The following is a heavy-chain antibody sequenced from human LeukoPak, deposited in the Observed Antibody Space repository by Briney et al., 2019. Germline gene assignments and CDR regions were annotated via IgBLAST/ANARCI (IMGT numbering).Heavy chain of an antibody. CDR2: ISYSANS. V-gene: IGHV4-39*01. J-gene: IGHJ4*02. CDR3: ARQCSSISCPIDY. CDR1: GDSVSSGGHY. Sequence: NSSETLSLTCTVSGDSVSSGGHYWVWVRQPPGKGLEWLGAISYSANSYYSPSHKSRVTISIDMSKNQFSLRLSSVTAAGTAFYYCARQCSSISCPIDYWGQGNLVTVSS. D-gene: IGHD2-2*01.